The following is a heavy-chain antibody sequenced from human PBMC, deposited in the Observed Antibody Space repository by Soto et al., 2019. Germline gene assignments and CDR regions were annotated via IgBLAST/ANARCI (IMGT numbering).Heavy chain of an antibody. CDR2: ISYDEIDK. V-gene: IGHV3-30*04. Sequence: PGGSLRLSCAASGFTFSNYTMHWVRQAPGKGLEWVALISYDEIDKYFADAVKGRFTISRDNSKNTLYLQMDSLRAEDTAVYYCAGRSGSSDYWGRGILVTV. D-gene: IGHD3-10*01. CDR3: AGRSGSSDY. J-gene: IGHJ4*02. CDR1: GFTFSNYT.